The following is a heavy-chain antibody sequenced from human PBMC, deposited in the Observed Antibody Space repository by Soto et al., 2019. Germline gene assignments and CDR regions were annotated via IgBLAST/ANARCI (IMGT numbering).Heavy chain of an antibody. CDR3: ATTLTYWNAMDV. J-gene: IGHJ6*02. V-gene: IGHV3-48*03. Sequence: GGSLRLSCAASGFTFSSFQMNWVRRAPGKGLEWVSYISNNGITTYYADSVKGRFTISRDNAKNSLYLQMNSLRAEDTAVYYCATTLTYWNAMDVWGQGTTVTVSS. CDR2: ISNNGITT. D-gene: IGHD4-17*01. CDR1: GFTFSSFQ.